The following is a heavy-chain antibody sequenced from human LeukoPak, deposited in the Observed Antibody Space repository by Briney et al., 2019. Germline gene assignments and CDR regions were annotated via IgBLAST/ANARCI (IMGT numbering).Heavy chain of an antibody. D-gene: IGHD2-15*01. CDR2: IYHSGST. Sequence: SETLSLTCAVSSYSISSGYYWGWIRQPPGKGLEWIGSIYHSGSTYYNPSLKSRVTISVDTSKNQFSLKLSSVTAADTAVYYCAGLVAATPIHAFDIWGQGTMVTVSS. CDR3: AGLVAATPIHAFDI. J-gene: IGHJ3*02. V-gene: IGHV4-38-2*01. CDR1: SYSISSGYY.